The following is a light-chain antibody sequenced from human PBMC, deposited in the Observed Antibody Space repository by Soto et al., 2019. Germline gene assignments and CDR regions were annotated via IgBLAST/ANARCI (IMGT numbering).Light chain of an antibody. Sequence: DIQMTQSPSTLSASVGDGVTIACRASQSISNRLAWYQQRPGKAPKYLIYDASTLDSGAPSRFSGSGSGTEFTLSISSLQPDDIATYYCQQYSSYSAWTFGEGTKVDI. J-gene: IGKJ1*01. CDR1: QSISNR. CDR2: DAS. V-gene: IGKV1-5*01. CDR3: QQYSSYSAWT.